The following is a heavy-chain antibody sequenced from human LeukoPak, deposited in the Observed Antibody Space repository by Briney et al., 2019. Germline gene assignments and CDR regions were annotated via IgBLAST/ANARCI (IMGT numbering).Heavy chain of an antibody. CDR3: ARDFIGSPSWVTTVVFDY. J-gene: IGHJ4*02. CDR2: IKRDASEK. D-gene: IGHD4-23*01. Sequence: GGSLRLSCAVSGFRFSDYWMSWVRQAPGKGLEWVANIKRDASEKYYLDSVTGRFTISRDNAENSLFLEMNGLRVEDTAVYYCARDFIGSPSWVTTVVFDYWGQGTLVTVSS. V-gene: IGHV3-7*01. CDR1: GFRFSDYW.